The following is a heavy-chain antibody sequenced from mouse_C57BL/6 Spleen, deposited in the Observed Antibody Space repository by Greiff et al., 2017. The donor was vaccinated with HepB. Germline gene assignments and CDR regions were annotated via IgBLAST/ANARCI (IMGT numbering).Heavy chain of an antibody. J-gene: IGHJ2*01. CDR1: GFTFSSYG. Sequence: EVKLMESGGDLVKPGGSLKLSCAASGFTFSSYGMSWVRQTPDSVKGRFTISRDNAKNTLYLQMSSLKSEDTAMYYCARRKDYGFDYWGQGTTLIVSS. D-gene: IGHD2-4*01. CDR3: ARRKDYGFDY. V-gene: IGHV5-6*02.